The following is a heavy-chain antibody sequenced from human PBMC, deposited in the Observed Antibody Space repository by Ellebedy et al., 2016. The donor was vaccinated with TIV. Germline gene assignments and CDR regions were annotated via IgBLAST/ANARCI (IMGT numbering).Heavy chain of an antibody. V-gene: IGHV3-7*01. J-gene: IGHJ4*02. CDR1: GFIFSSHW. D-gene: IGHD2-21*01. Sequence: GESLKISXAASGFIFSSHWMSWVRQVPGKGLEWVANIKEDGSEEYYGDSVKGRFTISRDNAKNSLYLQMNSLRAEDTAVYYCAREVGGGGAYWGQGTLVTVSS. CDR2: IKEDGSEE. CDR3: AREVGGGGAY.